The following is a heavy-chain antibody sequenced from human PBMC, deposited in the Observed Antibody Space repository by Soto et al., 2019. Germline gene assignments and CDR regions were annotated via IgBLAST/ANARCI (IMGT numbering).Heavy chain of an antibody. Sequence: SETLSLTCTVSGGSISSGGYYWSWIRQHPGKGLEWIGYIYYSGSTYYNPSLKSRVTISVDTSKNQFSLKLSSVTAADTAVYYCASLDLSRYCSSTSCYPYAFDIWGQGTMVTVSS. CDR1: GGSISSGGYY. J-gene: IGHJ3*02. CDR3: ASLDLSRYCSSTSCYPYAFDI. V-gene: IGHV4-31*03. D-gene: IGHD2-2*01. CDR2: IYYSGST.